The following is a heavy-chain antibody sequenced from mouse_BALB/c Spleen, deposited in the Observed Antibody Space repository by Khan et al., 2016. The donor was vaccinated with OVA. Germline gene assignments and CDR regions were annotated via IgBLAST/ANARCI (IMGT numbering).Heavy chain of an antibody. J-gene: IGHJ2*01. V-gene: IGHV2-9*02. CDR2: RWDGGSK. Sequence: QVLLKQSGLGLVAPSQSLFITCTFTGLSLVSYGVHFVRQSLGKGLESLGVRWDGGSKNYISALVSILSFTEDNSKSQVFLKMNSWHSEDTAMYYSARLDDIWGEGTTLTVAS. CDR1: GLSLVSYG. CDR3: ARLDDI. D-gene: IGHD1-3*01.